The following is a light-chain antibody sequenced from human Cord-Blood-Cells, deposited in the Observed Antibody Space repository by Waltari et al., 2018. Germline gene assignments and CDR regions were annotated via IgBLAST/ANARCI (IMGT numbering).Light chain of an antibody. CDR2: GAS. J-gene: IGKJ2*01. Sequence: IVLTQSPGTLSLSPGERATLSCRASQSVSSSYLAWYQQKPGQAPRLLIYGASSRATGIPGRFSGSGSGTDFTLTISRLEPEAFAVYYCQQYVSSPPYTFGQGTKLEIK. V-gene: IGKV3-20*01. CDR1: QSVSSSY. CDR3: QQYVSSPPYT.